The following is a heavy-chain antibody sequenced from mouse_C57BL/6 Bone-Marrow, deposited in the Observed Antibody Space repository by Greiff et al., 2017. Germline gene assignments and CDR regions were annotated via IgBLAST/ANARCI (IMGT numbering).Heavy chain of an antibody. CDR1: GFTFCDYG. CDR2: ISNLAYSI. V-gene: IGHV5-15*01. CDR3: ARQGDYCSSYGCAY. Sequence: EVKLMESGGGLVQPGGSLKLSCAASGFTFCDYGMAWVRQAPRKGPEWVAFISNLAYSIYYADTVPGRFTIARENAKNTLYLEMSSLRSEDTAMYYCARQGDYCSSYGCAYWGQGTLVTVSA. J-gene: IGHJ3*01. D-gene: IGHD1-1*01.